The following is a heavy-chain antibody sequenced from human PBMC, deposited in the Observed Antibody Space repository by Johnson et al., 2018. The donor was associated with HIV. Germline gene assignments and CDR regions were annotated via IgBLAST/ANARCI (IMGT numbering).Heavy chain of an antibody. CDR2: IRYDGSNK. V-gene: IGHV3-33*01. D-gene: IGHD4-17*01. CDR3: ARGIPRRNGDYDHVIDI. Sequence: QVQLVESGGGVVQPGRSLRLSCAASGFTFSSYGMHWVRQAPGKGLEWVAFIRYDGSNKYYADSVKGRFTISRDNAKNSLYLQMNSLRAEDTAVYYCARGIPRRNGDYDHVIDIWGQGTVVTVSS. J-gene: IGHJ3*02. CDR1: GFTFSSYG.